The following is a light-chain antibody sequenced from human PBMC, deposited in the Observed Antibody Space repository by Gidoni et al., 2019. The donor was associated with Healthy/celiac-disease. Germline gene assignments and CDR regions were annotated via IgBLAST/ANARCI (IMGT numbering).Light chain of an antibody. Sequence: QSVLTQPPSVSGAPGQMVTISCTGSSSNIGAGYDVHWYQPLPGTAPKLLIYGNSNRPSGVPDRFSGSKSGTSASLAITGLQAEDEADYYCQSYDSSLSGSVFGGGTKLTVL. CDR1: SSNIGAGYD. J-gene: IGLJ2*01. V-gene: IGLV1-40*01. CDR3: QSYDSSLSGSV. CDR2: GNS.